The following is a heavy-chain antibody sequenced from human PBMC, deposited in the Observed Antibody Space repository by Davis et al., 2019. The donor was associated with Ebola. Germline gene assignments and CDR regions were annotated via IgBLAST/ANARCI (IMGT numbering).Heavy chain of an antibody. CDR3: AKDQGLRYFDWLLYSFDY. J-gene: IGHJ4*02. CDR2: FSYDGRNK. V-gene: IGHV3-30*18. D-gene: IGHD3-9*01. CDR1: GFTFSNYA. Sequence: GESLKISCAASGFTFSNYAMHWVRQAPGKGLDWVAVFSYDGRNKYYADSVKGRFTISRDNSKNTLYLQMNSLRAEDTAVYYCAKDQGLRYFDWLLYSFDYWGQGTLVTVSS.